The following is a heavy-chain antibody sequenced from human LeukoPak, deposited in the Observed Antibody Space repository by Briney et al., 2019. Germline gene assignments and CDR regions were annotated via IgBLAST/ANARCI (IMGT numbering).Heavy chain of an antibody. V-gene: IGHV3-23*01. CDR2: ISGSGGST. CDR3: ASVTFTMIVVETDY. CDR1: GFTFSSYA. Sequence: GGSLRLSCAASGFTFSSYAMSWVRQAPGKGLEWVSAISGSGGSTYYADSVKGRFTISRDNSKNTLYLQMNSLRAEDTAVYYCASVTFTMIVVETDYWGQGTLVTVSS. D-gene: IGHD3-22*01. J-gene: IGHJ4*02.